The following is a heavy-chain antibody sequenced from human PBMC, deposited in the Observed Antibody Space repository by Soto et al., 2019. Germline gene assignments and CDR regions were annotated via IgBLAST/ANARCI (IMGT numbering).Heavy chain of an antibody. V-gene: IGHV5-51*01. CDR3: ARDLGYSSGWDGGGWNYGMDV. D-gene: IGHD6-19*01. CDR2: IYPGDSDT. Sequence: VESLKISCKVSGYSFTSYWIGWVRQMPGKGLEWMGIIYPGDSDTRYSPSFQGQVTISADKSISTAYLQWSSLKASDTAVYYCARDLGYSSGWDGGGWNYGMDVWGQGTTVTGSS. J-gene: IGHJ6*02. CDR1: GYSFTSYW.